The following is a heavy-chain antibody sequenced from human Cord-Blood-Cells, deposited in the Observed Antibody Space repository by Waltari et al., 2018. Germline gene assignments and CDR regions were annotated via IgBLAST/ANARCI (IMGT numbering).Heavy chain of an antibody. Sequence: QVQLVQCGAAVKKTGSSVKVSCKAPAGTFRSSAISRGRPAPGQGLEWMGRIIPILGIANYAQKFQGRVTITADKSTSTAYMELSSLRSEDTAVYYCASLHVDTAMGDFDYWGQGTLVTVSS. V-gene: IGHV1-69*09. CDR3: ASLHVDTAMGDFDY. CDR2: IIPILGIA. CDR1: AGTFRSSA. D-gene: IGHD5-18*01. J-gene: IGHJ4*02.